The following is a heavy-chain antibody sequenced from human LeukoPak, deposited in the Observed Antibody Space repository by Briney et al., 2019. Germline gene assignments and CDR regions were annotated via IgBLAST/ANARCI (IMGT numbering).Heavy chain of an antibody. V-gene: IGHV4-39*01. Sequence: SETLSLTCTVSGGSISSSSYYWGWIRQPPGKGLEWIGSIYYSGSTYYNPSLKSRVTISVDTSKNQFSLKLSSVTAADTAVYYCARRDCSGGFCYLDYWGQGALVTVSS. CDR2: IYYSGST. J-gene: IGHJ4*03. CDR1: GGSISSSSYY. D-gene: IGHD2-15*01. CDR3: ARRDCSGGFCYLDY.